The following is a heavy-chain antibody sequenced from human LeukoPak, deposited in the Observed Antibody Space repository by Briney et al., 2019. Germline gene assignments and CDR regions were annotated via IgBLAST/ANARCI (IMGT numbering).Heavy chain of an antibody. Sequence: GASVKVSCKASGYTFIGYYMHWVRQAPGQGLEWMGWINPNSGTTKSAQKFQGRVTMTRDTSISTAYMELSSLRSDDTAVHYCARTHCGGDCYLNDAFDIWGQGTMVTVSS. CDR3: ARTHCGGDCYLNDAFDI. V-gene: IGHV1-2*02. CDR2: INPNSGTT. CDR1: GYTFIGYY. J-gene: IGHJ3*02. D-gene: IGHD2-21*01.